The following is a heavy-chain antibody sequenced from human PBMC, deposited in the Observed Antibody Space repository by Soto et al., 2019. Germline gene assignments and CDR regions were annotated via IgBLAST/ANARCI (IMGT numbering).Heavy chain of an antibody. CDR2: IVVGSGKT. CDR1: GFTLTSSA. D-gene: IGHD2-21*01. Sequence: QMQLVQSGPEMKKPGTSVKVSCKAAGFTLTSSAVQWVRQARGQRLERIGWIVVGSGKTNYAQEFQERVTITSDMATNTAYMELSSLRSEDTAVYYCAADRGGAYSPTVYWGQGTLVTVSS. J-gene: IGHJ4*02. V-gene: IGHV1-58*03. CDR3: AADRGGAYSPTVY.